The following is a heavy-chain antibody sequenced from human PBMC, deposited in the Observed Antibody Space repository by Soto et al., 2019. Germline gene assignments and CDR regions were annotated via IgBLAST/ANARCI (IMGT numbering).Heavy chain of an antibody. CDR3: ARGDEVPAAIRGGIDY. Sequence: QVQLQESGPGLVKPSQTLSLTCTVSGGSISSGDYYWSWIRQPPGKGLEWIGYIYYSGSTYYNPSLKSRVTISVDTSKNQFSLKLSSVTAADTAVYYCARGDEVPAAIRGGIDYWGQGTLVTVSS. V-gene: IGHV4-30-4*01. CDR1: GGSISSGDYY. CDR2: IYYSGST. D-gene: IGHD2-2*01. J-gene: IGHJ4*02.